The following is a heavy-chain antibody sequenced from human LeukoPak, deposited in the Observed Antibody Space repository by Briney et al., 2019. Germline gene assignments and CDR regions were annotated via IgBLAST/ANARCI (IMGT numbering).Heavy chain of an antibody. V-gene: IGHV4-38-2*01. CDR3: ASHSSGESPFDY. CDR1: GYSISSGYY. D-gene: IGHD3-22*01. CDR2: IYHSGST. Sequence: SETLSLTCAVSGYSISSGYYWGWIRQPPGKGLEWIGSIYHSGSTYYNPSLKSRVTISVDTSKNQFSLKLSSVTAADTAVYYCASHSSGESPFDYWGQGTLVTVSS. J-gene: IGHJ4*02.